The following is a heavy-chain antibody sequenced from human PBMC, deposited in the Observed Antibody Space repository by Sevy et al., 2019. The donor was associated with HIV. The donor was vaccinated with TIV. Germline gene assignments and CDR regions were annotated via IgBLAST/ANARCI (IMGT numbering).Heavy chain of an antibody. CDR2: ISGSGGST. J-gene: IGHJ4*02. V-gene: IGHV3-23*01. CDR3: AKVFGSYYYFDY. Sequence: GGSLRLSCAASGFTFSSYAMSRVRQAPGKGLEWVSAISGSGGSTYYADSVKGRFTISRDNSKNTLYLQMNSLRAEDTAVYYCAKVFGSYYYFDYWGQGTLVTVSS. D-gene: IGHD1-26*01. CDR1: GFTFSSYA.